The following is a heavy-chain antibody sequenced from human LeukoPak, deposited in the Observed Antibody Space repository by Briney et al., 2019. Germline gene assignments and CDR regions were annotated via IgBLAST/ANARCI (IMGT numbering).Heavy chain of an antibody. CDR1: GFTFSSYS. CDR2: ISSSSSYK. CDR3: AAQEGDCSSTNCYNFDH. J-gene: IGHJ4*02. D-gene: IGHD2-2*01. V-gene: IGHV3-21*01. Sequence: PGGSLRLSCAASGFTFSSYSMNWVRQAPGKGLEWVSSISSSSSYKYYADSVKGRSTISRDNAKKSLYLQMNSLRAEDTAVYYCAAQEGDCSSTNCYNFDHWGQGTLVTVSS.